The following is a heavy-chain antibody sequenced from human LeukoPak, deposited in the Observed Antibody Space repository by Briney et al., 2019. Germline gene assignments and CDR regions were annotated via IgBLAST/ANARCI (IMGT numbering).Heavy chain of an antibody. CDR3: TRGLIAAAGTGTQP. D-gene: IGHD6-13*01. V-gene: IGHV3-73*01. J-gene: IGHJ5*02. CDR2: IRSKANSYAT. Sequence: QAGGSLRLSCAASGFTFSGSSVHWVRQASGKGLEWVGRIRSKANSYATAYAASVKGRFTISRDDSKNTAYLQMNSLKTEDTAVYYCTRGLIAAAGTGTQPWGQGTLVTVSS. CDR1: GFTFSGSS.